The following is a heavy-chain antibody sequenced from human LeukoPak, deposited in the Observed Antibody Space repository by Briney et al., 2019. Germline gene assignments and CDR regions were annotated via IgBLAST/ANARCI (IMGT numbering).Heavy chain of an antibody. Sequence: ASVKVSCKASGYTFADYYMHWVRQAPGQGLEWMGWINPNSGGTNYAQKFQGRVTMTRDTSISTAYMELSRLRSDDTAVYYCARGLGYCSGGSCYSYWGQGTLVAVSS. V-gene: IGHV1-2*02. J-gene: IGHJ4*02. CDR2: INPNSGGT. D-gene: IGHD2-15*01. CDR1: GYTFADYY. CDR3: ARGLGYCSGGSCYSY.